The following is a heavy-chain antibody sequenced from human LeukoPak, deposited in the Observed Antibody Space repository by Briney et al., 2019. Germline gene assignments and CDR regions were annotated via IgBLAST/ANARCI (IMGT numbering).Heavy chain of an antibody. V-gene: IGHV3-7*01. Sequence: GGSPRLSCAASGFTFGNYWMSWVRQPPGKGLEWVANIKQDGNEKYYVDSVKGRFTISRDNARNSLSLQMNSLRAEDTVVYYCARAGQAARAAGLNFDPWSQGTLVTVSS. D-gene: IGHD2-15*01. CDR3: ARAGQAARAAGLNFDP. J-gene: IGHJ5*02. CDR1: GFTFGNYW. CDR2: IKQDGNEK.